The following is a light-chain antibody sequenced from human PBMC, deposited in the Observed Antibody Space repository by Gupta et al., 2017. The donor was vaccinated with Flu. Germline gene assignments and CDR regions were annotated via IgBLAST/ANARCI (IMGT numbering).Light chain of an antibody. CDR1: SEDVGAYNY. CDR3: CSDAGSSPL. Sequence: GSSEDVGAYNYVSWYQQHPGKAPKIMIYKVTERPSGVPDRFSASKSGNTASLTISGLQAEDEADYYCCSDAGSSPLFGGGTKLTVL. J-gene: IGLJ2*01. V-gene: IGLV2-8*01. CDR2: KVT.